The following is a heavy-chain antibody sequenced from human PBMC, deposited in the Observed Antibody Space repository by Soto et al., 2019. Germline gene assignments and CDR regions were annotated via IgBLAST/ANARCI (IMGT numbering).Heavy chain of an antibody. CDR3: ARASSSGWYYFDY. CDR1: GFTFSNYG. V-gene: IGHV3-33*08. Sequence: PGGSLRLSCAASGFTFSNYGMHWVRQAPGKGLEWVAVIWYDGSNKYYADSVKGRFTISRDNSKNTLYLQMNSLRAEDTAVYYCARASSSGWYYFDYWGQGTLVTVSS. J-gene: IGHJ4*02. CDR2: IWYDGSNK. D-gene: IGHD6-19*01.